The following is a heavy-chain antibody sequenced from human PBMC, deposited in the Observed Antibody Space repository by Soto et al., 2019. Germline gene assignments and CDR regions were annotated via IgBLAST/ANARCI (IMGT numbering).Heavy chain of an antibody. D-gene: IGHD3-22*01. Sequence: GGSLRLSCAASGFTFSSYSMNWVRQAPGKGLEWVSYISSSSSTIYYADSVKGRFTISRDNAKNSLYLQMNSLRDEDTAVYYCARDPSSGYVGDSYYYYGMDVWGQGTTVTVSS. CDR2: ISSSSSTI. CDR3: ARDPSSGYVGDSYYYYGMDV. V-gene: IGHV3-48*02. CDR1: GFTFSSYS. J-gene: IGHJ6*02.